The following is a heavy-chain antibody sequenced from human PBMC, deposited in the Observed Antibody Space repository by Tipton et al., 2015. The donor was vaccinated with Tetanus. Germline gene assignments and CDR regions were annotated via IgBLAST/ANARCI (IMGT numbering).Heavy chain of an antibody. V-gene: IGHV4-59*02. CDR3: ARDQGGGRVVRLNWFDP. CDR2: VYYTGDT. CDR1: GDSVSGYY. D-gene: IGHD6-6*01. J-gene: IGHJ5*02. Sequence: TLSLTCTVSGDSVSGYYWSWIRQPPGKGLEWVGYVYYTGDTNYNPSLKSRVTISVDTSKNQFSLKLNSVTAADTAVYYCARDQGGGRVVRLNWFDPWGQGTLVTVSS.